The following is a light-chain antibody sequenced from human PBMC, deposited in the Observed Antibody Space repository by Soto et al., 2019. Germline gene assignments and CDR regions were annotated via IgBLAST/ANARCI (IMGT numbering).Light chain of an antibody. V-gene: IGLV1-44*01. J-gene: IGLJ1*01. CDR1: SSNIGRNT. CDR3: AAWDDSLTGYV. CDR2: SNH. Sequence: QSVLTQPPSASGTPGQRVTISCSGSSSNIGRNTVTWYRQVPGTAPKLLVYSNHQRSSGVPDRFSGSKSGTSASLAISGLQSGDEADYYCAAWDDSLTGYVFGTGTKLTVL.